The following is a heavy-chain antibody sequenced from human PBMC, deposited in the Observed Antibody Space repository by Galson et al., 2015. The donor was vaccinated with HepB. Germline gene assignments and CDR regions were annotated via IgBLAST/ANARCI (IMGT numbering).Heavy chain of an antibody. V-gene: IGHV3-33*08. CDR1: GFTFSSYG. D-gene: IGHD3-10*01. CDR2: IWYDGSNK. Sequence: SLRLSCAASGFTFSSYGMHWVRQAPGKGLEWVAVIWYDGSNKYYADSVKGRFTISRDNSKNTLYLQMNSLRAEDTAVYYCARGVYYGSLWFQHWGQGTLVAVSP. CDR3: ARGVYYGSLWFQH. J-gene: IGHJ1*01.